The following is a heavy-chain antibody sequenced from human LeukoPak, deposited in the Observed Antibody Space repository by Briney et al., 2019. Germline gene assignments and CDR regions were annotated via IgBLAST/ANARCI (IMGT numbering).Heavy chain of an antibody. J-gene: IGHJ4*02. CDR1: GYTFTGYY. D-gene: IGHD4-17*01. CDR2: INPNSGGT. V-gene: IGHV1-2*06. CDR3: AREDRTTVTFDY. Sequence: ASVNVSCKASGYTFTGYYMHWVRQAPGQGLEWMGRINPNSGGTNYAQKFQGRVTMTRDTSISTAYMELSRLRSDDTAVYYCAREDRTTVTFDYWGQGTLVTVSS.